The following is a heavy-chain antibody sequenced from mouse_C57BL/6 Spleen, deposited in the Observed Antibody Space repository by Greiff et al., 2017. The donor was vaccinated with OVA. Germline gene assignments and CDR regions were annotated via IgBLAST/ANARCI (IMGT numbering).Heavy chain of an antibody. CDR3: ARSQLRLPWFAY. CDR2: IDPSDSET. J-gene: IGHJ3*01. CDR1: GYTFTSYW. D-gene: IGHD3-2*02. Sequence: QVQLQQPGAELVRPGSSVKLSCKASGYTFTSYWMHWVKQRPIQGLEWIGNIDPSDSETHYNQKFKDKATLTVDKSSSTAYMQLSSLTSEDSAVYYCARSQLRLPWFAYWGQGTLVTVSA. V-gene: IGHV1-52*01.